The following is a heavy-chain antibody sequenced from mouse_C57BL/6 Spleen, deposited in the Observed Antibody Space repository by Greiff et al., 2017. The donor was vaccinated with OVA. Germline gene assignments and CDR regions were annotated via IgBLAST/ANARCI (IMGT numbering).Heavy chain of an antibody. D-gene: IGHD4-1*02. Sequence: QVQLKQPGAELVKPGASVKLSCKASGYTFTSYWMQWVKQRPGQGLEWIGEIDPSDSYTNYNQKFKGKATLTVDTSSSTAYMQLSSLTSEDSAVYYCARPLNWDWFAYWGQGTLVTVSA. J-gene: IGHJ3*01. CDR1: GYTFTSYW. V-gene: IGHV1-50*01. CDR2: IDPSDSYT. CDR3: ARPLNWDWFAY.